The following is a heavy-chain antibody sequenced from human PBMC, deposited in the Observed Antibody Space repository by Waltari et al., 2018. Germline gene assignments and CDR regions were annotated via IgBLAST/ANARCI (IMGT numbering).Heavy chain of an antibody. CDR3: ARSRVWNLEVGAFDI. Sequence: EVQLVETGGGPIQPGGSLRLSCAVSGLTLSSHNRGWVRQAPGKGLEWVSIVYAAGKTIYADSVEGRFTISKDNSKSMVYLQLNSLRAEDTAVYFCARSRVWNLEVGAFDIWGQGTLVTVSS. V-gene: IGHV3-53*02. CDR2: VYAAGKT. D-gene: IGHD1-1*01. J-gene: IGHJ3*02. CDR1: GLTLSSHN.